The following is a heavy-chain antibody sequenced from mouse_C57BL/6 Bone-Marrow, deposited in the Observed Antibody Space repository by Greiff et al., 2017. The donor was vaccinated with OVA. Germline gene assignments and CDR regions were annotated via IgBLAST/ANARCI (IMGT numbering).Heavy chain of an antibody. J-gene: IGHJ2*01. Sequence: VQLQQSGPELVKPGASVKISCKASGYAFSSSWMNWVKQRPGKGLEWIGRIYPGDGDTNYNGKFKGKATLTADKSSSTAYMQLSSLTSEDSAVYFRARAGYPYYFDYWGQGTTLTVSS. CDR3: ARAGYPYYFDY. D-gene: IGHD2-2*01. CDR2: IYPGDGDT. CDR1: GYAFSSSW. V-gene: IGHV1-82*01.